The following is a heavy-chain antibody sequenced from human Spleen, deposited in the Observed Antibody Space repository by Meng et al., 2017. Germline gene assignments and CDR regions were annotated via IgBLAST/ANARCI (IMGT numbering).Heavy chain of an antibody. CDR1: GFTFDDYG. J-gene: IGHJ4*02. Sequence: GESLKISCAASGFTFDDYGMSWVRQAPGKGLEWVSRINTDGSSTSYADSVKGRFTISRDNAKNTLYLQMNSLKSEDTAMYYCARPTGTTYPDYWGQGTLVTVSS. V-gene: IGHV3-74*01. CDR3: ARPTGTTYPDY. D-gene: IGHD1-1*01. CDR2: INTDGSST.